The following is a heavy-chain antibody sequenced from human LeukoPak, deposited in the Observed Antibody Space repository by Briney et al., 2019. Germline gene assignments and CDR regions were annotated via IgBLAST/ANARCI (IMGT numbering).Heavy chain of an antibody. Sequence: GGSLRLSCAASGFTFSSYGMHWVRQAPGKGLEWVAFIRYDGSNKYYADSVKGRFTISRDNSKNTLYLQMNSLRAEDTAVYYCARDTSGSYYSTEYFQHWGQGTLVTVSS. CDR1: GFTFSSYG. V-gene: IGHV3-30*02. J-gene: IGHJ1*01. D-gene: IGHD1-26*01. CDR2: IRYDGSNK. CDR3: ARDTSGSYYSTEYFQH.